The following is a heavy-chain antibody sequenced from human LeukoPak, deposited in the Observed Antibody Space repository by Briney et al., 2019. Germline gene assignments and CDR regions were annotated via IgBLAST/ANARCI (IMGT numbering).Heavy chain of an antibody. CDR3: AREGAARNFDY. Sequence: SQTLSLTCTVSGGSVSSGTYYWTWIRQPAGKGLEWIGRIYTSGSTNFNPSLKSRVSISLDTSQNQFSLKMSTVTAADTAVYYCAREGAARNFDYWGQGILVTVSS. CDR2: IYTSGST. J-gene: IGHJ4*02. D-gene: IGHD6-6*01. V-gene: IGHV4-61*02. CDR1: GGSVSSGTYY.